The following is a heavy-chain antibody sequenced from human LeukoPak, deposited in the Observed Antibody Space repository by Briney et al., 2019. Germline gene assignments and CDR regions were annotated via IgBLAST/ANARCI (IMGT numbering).Heavy chain of an antibody. CDR2: INHSGST. V-gene: IGHV4-34*01. D-gene: IGHD3-16*02. Sequence: SETLSLTCAVYGGSFSGYYRSWIRQPPGKGLEWIGEINHSGSTNYNPSLKSRVTISVDTSKNQFSLKLSSVTAADTAVYYCARAKANPPQYDYVWGSYRYTYYYYMDVWGKGTTVTVSS. CDR3: ARAKANPPQYDYVWGSYRYTYYYYMDV. J-gene: IGHJ6*03. CDR1: GGSFSGYY.